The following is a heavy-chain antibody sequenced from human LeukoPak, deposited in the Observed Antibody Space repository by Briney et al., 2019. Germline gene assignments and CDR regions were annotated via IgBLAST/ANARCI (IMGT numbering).Heavy chain of an antibody. CDR3: ARIAAASAPAFDI. CDR2: IYYSGST. V-gene: IGHV4-59*01. D-gene: IGHD6-13*01. CDR1: GGSISSYY. J-gene: IGHJ3*02. Sequence: SETLSLTCTVSGGSISSYYWSWIRQPPGKGLEWIGYIYYSGSTNYNPSLKSRVTISVDTSNNQFSLKLSSVTAADTAVYYCARIAAASAPAFDIWGQGTMVTVSS.